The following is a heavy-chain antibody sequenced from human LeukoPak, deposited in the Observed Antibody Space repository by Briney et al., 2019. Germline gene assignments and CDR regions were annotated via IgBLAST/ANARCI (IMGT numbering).Heavy chain of an antibody. D-gene: IGHD2-15*01. V-gene: IGHV4-59*01. Sequence: SETLSLTCTVSGGSISGDYWSWMRQPPGKGLEWIGYIHYSGSTDYNPSLKSRVTISVDTSKNQFSLKLTSVTAADTAVYYCARGAAATRDYWGQGILVTVS. J-gene: IGHJ4*02. CDR2: IHYSGST. CDR3: ARGAAATRDY. CDR1: GGSISGDY.